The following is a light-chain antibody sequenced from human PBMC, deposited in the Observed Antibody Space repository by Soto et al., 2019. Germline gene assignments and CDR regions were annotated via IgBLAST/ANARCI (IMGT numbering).Light chain of an antibody. CDR1: HSIGTF. V-gene: IGKV1-39*01. CDR2: AAS. J-gene: IGKJ5*01. CDR3: QQNYDTPIT. Sequence: DIQMTQPPSSLSASVGDRVTITCRASHSIGTFLSWYQQKSGRAPKLLIYAASSLQIGVPSRFSGSGSGTNFTLTISSLQPEDFATYFCQQNYDTPITFGQGTRLEIK.